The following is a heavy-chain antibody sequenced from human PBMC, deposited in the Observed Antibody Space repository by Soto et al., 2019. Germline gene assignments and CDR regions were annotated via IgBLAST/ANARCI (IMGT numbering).Heavy chain of an antibody. CDR2: IKFDGSEK. Sequence: LRLSCAASGFTFSDYWMSWVRQAPGKGPEWVANIKFDGSEKQYVDSVKGRFSISRDNSRNSLFLQMNSLRAGDTAVYYCVKDGGYCSSTTCYSPRNHYFDSWGQGTLVTVSS. CDR1: GFTFSDYW. V-gene: IGHV3-7*03. J-gene: IGHJ4*02. D-gene: IGHD2-2*01. CDR3: VKDGGYCSSTTCYSPRNHYFDS.